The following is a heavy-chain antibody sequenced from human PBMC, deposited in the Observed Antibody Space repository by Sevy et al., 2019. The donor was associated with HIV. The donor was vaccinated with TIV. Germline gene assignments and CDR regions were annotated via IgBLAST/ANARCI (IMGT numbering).Heavy chain of an antibody. V-gene: IGHV4-61*01. CDR2: IYYSGST. J-gene: IGHJ4*02. D-gene: IGHD6-19*01. CDR1: GGSVSSGSYY. Sequence: SEILSLSCTVSGGSVSSGSYYWSWIRQPPGKGLEWIGYIYYSGSTNYNPSLKSRVTISVDTSKNQFSLKLSSVTAADTAVYYCASRAVAGTSYFDYWGQGTLVTVSS. CDR3: ASRAVAGTSYFDY.